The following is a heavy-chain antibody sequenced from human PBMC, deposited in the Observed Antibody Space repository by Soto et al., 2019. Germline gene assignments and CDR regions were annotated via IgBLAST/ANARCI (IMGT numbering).Heavy chain of an antibody. CDR3: AKDIVVVPAAFYYYYGMDG. J-gene: IGHJ6*02. D-gene: IGHD2-2*01. CDR2: ISAYNGNT. Sequence: EASVKVSCKASGYTFTSYGISWVRQAPGQGLEWMGWISAYNGNTNYAQKLQSRVTMTTDTSTSTAYMELRSLRSDDTAVYYCAKDIVVVPAAFYYYYGMDGWGQGTTVTVSS. V-gene: IGHV1-18*01. CDR1: GYTFTSYG.